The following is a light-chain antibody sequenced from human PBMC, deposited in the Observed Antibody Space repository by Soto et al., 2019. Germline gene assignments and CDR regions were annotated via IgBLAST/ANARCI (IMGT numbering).Light chain of an antibody. CDR2: EVS. CDR1: SNDVGGYNY. CDR3: TSYTSTIPYV. V-gene: IGLV2-14*01. Sequence: ALTQPASVSGSPGQSITISCTGSSNDVGGYNYVSWYQQHPGQAPKLIIYEVSDRPSGVSPRFSGSKSGNTASLTISGLQVEDEADYFCTSYTSTIPYVFGSGTKVTVL. J-gene: IGLJ1*01.